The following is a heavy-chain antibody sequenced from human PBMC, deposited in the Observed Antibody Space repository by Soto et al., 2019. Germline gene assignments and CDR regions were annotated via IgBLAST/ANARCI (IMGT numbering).Heavy chain of an antibody. CDR2: INPSGGST. Sequence: ASVKVSCKASGYTFTSYYMHWVRQAPGQGLEWMGIINPSGGSTSYAQKFQGRVTMTRDTSTSTVYMELSSLRSEDTAVYYCATNVDPLLWMDYYYGMDVWGQGTTVTVYS. CDR1: GYTFTSYY. CDR3: ATNVDPLLWMDYYYGMDV. V-gene: IGHV1-46*01. D-gene: IGHD3-3*01. J-gene: IGHJ6*02.